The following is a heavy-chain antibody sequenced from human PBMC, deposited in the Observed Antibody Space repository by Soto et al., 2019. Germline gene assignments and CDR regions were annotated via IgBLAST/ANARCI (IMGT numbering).Heavy chain of an antibody. CDR1: GFTLSIYA. CDR2: ISTNGGNT. Sequence: GGALRLSCSASGFTLSIYAMHWVRQAPGKGLEYVSSISTNGGNTHYADSVKGRFTISRDNSKNTHYLQMSNLRAEDTAVYYCVKGEYYYDSAAYYPFDHWGQGTLVTVSS. D-gene: IGHD3-22*01. J-gene: IGHJ4*02. V-gene: IGHV3-64D*06. CDR3: VKGEYYYDSAAYYPFDH.